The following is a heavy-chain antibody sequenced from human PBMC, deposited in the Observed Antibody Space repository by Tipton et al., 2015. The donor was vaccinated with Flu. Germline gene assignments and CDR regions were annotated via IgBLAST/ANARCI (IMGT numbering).Heavy chain of an antibody. CDR2: IYTSGST. V-gene: IGHV4-4*07. J-gene: IGHJ4*02. CDR1: GGSLSSFY. Sequence: TLSPTCTVSGGSLSSFYWSWIRQPAGKGLEWIGRIYTSGSTKYNPSLKSRLSMSVDTSKNQFSLKLTSVTAADAAVYYCARGSGSGTYVIFDFWGQGTLVTVSS. D-gene: IGHD3-10*01. CDR3: ARGSGSGTYVIFDF.